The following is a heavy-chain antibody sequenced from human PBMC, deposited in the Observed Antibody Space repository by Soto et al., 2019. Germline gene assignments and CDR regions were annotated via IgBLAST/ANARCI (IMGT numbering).Heavy chain of an antibody. Sequence: EVQLVESGGGLVQPGRSLRLSCAASGFTFDDYAMHWVRQAPGKGLEWVSGISWNSGSIGYADSVKGRFTISRDNAKNSLYLQMNSLRAEDTALYYCAKDIRYYGSGSYPFDYWGQGTLVTVSS. V-gene: IGHV3-9*01. CDR3: AKDIRYYGSGSYPFDY. CDR1: GFTFDDYA. D-gene: IGHD3-10*01. CDR2: ISWNSGSI. J-gene: IGHJ4*02.